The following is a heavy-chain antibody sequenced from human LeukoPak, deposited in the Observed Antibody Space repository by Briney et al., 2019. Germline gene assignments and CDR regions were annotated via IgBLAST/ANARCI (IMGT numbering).Heavy chain of an antibody. J-gene: IGHJ4*02. CDR1: GFTFSSYA. CDR3: TRVALTMVRGGSWFDY. V-gene: IGHV3-49*04. Sequence: PGGSLRLSCAASGFTFSSYAMSWVRQAPGKGLEWVGFIRSKAYGGTTEYAASVKGRFTISRDDSKSIAYLQMNSLKTEDTAVYYCTRVALTMVRGGSWFDYWGQGTLVTVSS. D-gene: IGHD3-10*01. CDR2: IRSKAYGGTT.